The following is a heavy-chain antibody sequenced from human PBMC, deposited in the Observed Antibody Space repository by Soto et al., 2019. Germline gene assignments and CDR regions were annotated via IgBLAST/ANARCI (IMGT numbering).Heavy chain of an antibody. CDR2: INSDGSST. Sequence: GGSLRLSCAASGFTFSSYWMHWVRQAPGKGLLCVSRINSDGSSTSYADSVKGRFTISRDNAKNTLYLQMNSLRAEDTAVYYCARALRRESIAVAGYYYYYGMDVWGQGTTVTVYS. CDR1: GFTFSSYW. D-gene: IGHD6-19*01. CDR3: ARALRRESIAVAGYYYYYGMDV. V-gene: IGHV3-74*01. J-gene: IGHJ6*02.